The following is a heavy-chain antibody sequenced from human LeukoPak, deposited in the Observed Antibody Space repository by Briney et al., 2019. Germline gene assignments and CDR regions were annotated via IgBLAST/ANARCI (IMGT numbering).Heavy chain of an antibody. D-gene: IGHD6-19*01. CDR2: ISYDGSNK. CDR1: GFTFSSYG. CDR3: AKDRIAVAGRTFDI. Sequence: GRSLRLSCAASGFTFSSYGMHWVRQAPGKGLEWVAVISYDGSNKYYADSVKGRFTISRDNSKNTLYLQMDSLRAEDTAVYYCAKDRIAVAGRTFDIWGKGQWSPSLQ. V-gene: IGHV3-30*18. J-gene: IGHJ3*02.